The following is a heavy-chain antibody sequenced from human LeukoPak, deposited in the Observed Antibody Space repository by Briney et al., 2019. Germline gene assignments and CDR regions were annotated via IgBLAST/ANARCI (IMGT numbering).Heavy chain of an antibody. CDR1: GGSISSGGYY. CDR3: ARGGEYSSHALDN. V-gene: IGHV4-31*03. CDR2: IYYSGST. Sequence: SETLSLTCTVSGGSISSGGYYWSWIRQHPGKGLEWIGYIYYSGSTYYNPSLKSRVTISVDTSKNQFSLKLSSVTAADTAVYYCARGGEYSSHALDNWGQGTMVTVSS. J-gene: IGHJ3*02. D-gene: IGHD6-13*01.